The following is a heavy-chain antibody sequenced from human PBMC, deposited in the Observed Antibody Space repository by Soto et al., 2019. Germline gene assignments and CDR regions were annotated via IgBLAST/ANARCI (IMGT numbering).Heavy chain of an antibody. Sequence: ASVKVACKASGYTFTGYYIHWLRQAPGQGLEWMGWINPNSGGTNYAQKFQGWVTMTRDTSISTAFMELNRLRSDDTAVYYCARVRQLVGYFYYYMDVWGKRTTVTVSS. J-gene: IGHJ6*03. CDR2: INPNSGGT. V-gene: IGHV1-2*04. CDR3: ARVRQLVGYFYYYMDV. D-gene: IGHD6-6*01. CDR1: GYTFTGYY.